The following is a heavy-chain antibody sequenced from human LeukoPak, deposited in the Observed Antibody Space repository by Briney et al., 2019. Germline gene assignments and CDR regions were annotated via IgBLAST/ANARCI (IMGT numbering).Heavy chain of an antibody. CDR1: GGSISSYY. CDR2: IYYSGST. J-gene: IGHJ4*02. Sequence: PSETLSLTCTVSGGSISSYYWSWIRQPPGKGLEWIGYIYYSGSTNCNPSLKSRVTISVDTSKNQFSLKLSSVTAADTAVYYCASSSWYGRIDYWGQGTLVTVSS. V-gene: IGHV4-59*08. CDR3: ASSSWYGRIDY. D-gene: IGHD6-13*01.